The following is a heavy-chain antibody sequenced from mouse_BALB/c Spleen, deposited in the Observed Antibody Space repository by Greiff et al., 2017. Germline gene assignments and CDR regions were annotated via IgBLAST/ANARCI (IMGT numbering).Heavy chain of an antibody. V-gene: IGHV1-69*02. CDR2: IDPSDSYT. CDR3: ARGGDSSGYCDY. CDR1: GYTFTSYW. J-gene: IGHJ2*01. Sequence: QVQLQQPGAELVKPGASVKLSCKASGYTFTSYWMHWVKQRPGQGLECIGEIDPSDSYTNYNQKFKGKATLTVDKSSSTAYMQLSSLTSEDSAVYYCARGGDSSGYCDYWGQGTTLTVSS. D-gene: IGHD3-2*01.